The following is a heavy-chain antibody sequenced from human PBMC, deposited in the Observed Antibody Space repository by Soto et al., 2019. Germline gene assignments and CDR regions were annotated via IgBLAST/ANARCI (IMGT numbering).Heavy chain of an antibody. CDR1: GDTFNFYT. V-gene: IGHV1-69*02. D-gene: IGHD3-10*01. Sequence: QVQLVQSGAEVKKPGSSVKVSCQASGDTFNFYTINWLRQAPGLGLEWMGRFNPILSFSNSALKFQGRVTLTADKSTSTAYMVLSSLRSEDTAIYYCATSFGSGSRAFDYWGQGALVTVSS. CDR2: FNPILSFS. J-gene: IGHJ4*02. CDR3: ATSFGSGSRAFDY.